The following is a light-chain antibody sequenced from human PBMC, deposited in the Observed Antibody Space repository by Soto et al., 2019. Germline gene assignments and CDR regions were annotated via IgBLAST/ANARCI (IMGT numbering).Light chain of an antibody. Sequence: IVLTQSPGTLSLSPGERATLSCRASQSVSSSYLAWYQQKPGQAPMLLIYGASGRSTGIPDRFSGSGSGTDFNLTITTLEPDDLAVYYCQQYDSSPLFTFGPGTKVDIK. CDR3: QQYDSSPLFT. CDR1: QSVSSSY. J-gene: IGKJ3*01. V-gene: IGKV3-20*01. CDR2: GAS.